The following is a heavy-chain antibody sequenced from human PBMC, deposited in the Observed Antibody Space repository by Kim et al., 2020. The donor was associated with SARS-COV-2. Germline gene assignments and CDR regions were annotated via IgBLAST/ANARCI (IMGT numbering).Heavy chain of an antibody. D-gene: IGHD3-3*01. CDR3: ASTNSFSY. CDR2: DGIEK. Sequence: DGIEKKYVDSVNGRFTISRDNAKNSLFLQMNSLRDDDTAVYYCASTNSFSYWGQGTLITVSS. J-gene: IGHJ4*02. V-gene: IGHV3-7*01.